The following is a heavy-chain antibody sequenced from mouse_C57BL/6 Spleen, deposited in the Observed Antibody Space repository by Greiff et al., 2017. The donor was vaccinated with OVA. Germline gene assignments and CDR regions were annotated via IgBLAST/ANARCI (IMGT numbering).Heavy chain of an antibody. Sequence: EVQLQQSGPGLVKPSQSLSLTCSVTGYSITSGYYWNWIRQFPGNKLEWMGYISYDGSNNYNPSLKNRISITRDTSKNQFFLKLNSVTTEDTATYYCAIYYGNQYYFDYWGQGTTLTVSS. V-gene: IGHV3-6*01. CDR1: GYSITSGYY. D-gene: IGHD2-1*01. CDR2: ISYDGSN. CDR3: AIYYGNQYYFDY. J-gene: IGHJ2*01.